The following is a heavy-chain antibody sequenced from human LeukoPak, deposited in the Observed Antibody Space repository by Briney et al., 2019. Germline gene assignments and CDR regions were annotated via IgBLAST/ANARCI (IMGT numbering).Heavy chain of an antibody. V-gene: IGHV4-39*01. CDR3: ARLIAAGQVWFDP. CDR2: IYYSGST. D-gene: IGHD6-6*01. CDR1: GGSISSSSYY. J-gene: IGHJ5*02. Sequence: SETLSLTCTVSGGSISSSSYYWGWIRQPPGKGLEWIGSIYYSGSTYYNPSLKSRVTISVDTSKNQFPLKLSSVTAADTAVYYCARLIAAGQVWFDPWGQGTLVTVSS.